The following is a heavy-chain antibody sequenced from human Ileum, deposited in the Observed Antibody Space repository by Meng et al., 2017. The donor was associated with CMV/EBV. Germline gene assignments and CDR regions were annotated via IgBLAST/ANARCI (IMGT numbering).Heavy chain of an antibody. CDR2: IYTSGTT. CDR1: GGSISNYY. CDR3: ARNYGSGNWNFFHY. V-gene: IGHV4-4*07. J-gene: IGHJ4*02. D-gene: IGHD3-10*01. Sequence: QVQLQESGPGLVKPSETLSLTCYVSGGSISNYYWSWIRQPAGKGLEWIAHIYTSGTTNYNPSLKSRVTMSVDTSRNQFSLKLTSVTAADTAVYYCARNYGSGNWNFFHYWGQGTLVTVSS.